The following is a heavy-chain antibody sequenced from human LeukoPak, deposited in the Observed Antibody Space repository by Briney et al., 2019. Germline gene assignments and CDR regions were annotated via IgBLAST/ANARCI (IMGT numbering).Heavy chain of an antibody. D-gene: IGHD5-18*01. CDR3: ASDYVDTAMVRGDYFDY. Sequence: ASVKVSCKASGYTFTGYYMHWVRQAPGQGLEWMGWINPNSGGTNYAQKFQGRVTMTRDTSISTAYMELSRLRSDDTAVYYCASDYVDTAMVRGDYFDYWGQGTQVTVSS. CDR2: INPNSGGT. J-gene: IGHJ4*02. CDR1: GYTFTGYY. V-gene: IGHV1-2*02.